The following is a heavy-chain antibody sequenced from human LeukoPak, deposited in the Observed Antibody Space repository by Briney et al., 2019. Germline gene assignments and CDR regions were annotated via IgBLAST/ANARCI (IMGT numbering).Heavy chain of an antibody. J-gene: IGHJ4*02. CDR3: ARDRSYGFYLLDY. CDR1: GFTVSSNY. D-gene: IGHD5-18*01. CDR2: IYSGGST. Sequence: GGSLRLSCAASGFTVSSNYMSWVRQAPVKGLEWVSVIYSGGSTYYADSVKGRFTISRDNSKNTLYLQMNSLRAEDTAVYYCARDRSYGFYLLDYWGQGTLVTVSS. V-gene: IGHV3-66*01.